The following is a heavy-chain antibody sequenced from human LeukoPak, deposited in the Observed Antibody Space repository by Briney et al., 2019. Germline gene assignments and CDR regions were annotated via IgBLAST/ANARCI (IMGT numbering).Heavy chain of an antibody. J-gene: IGHJ4*02. CDR1: GFTFSSYS. CDR2: ISSSSSYI. CDR3: ARVDGYCSGGSCYIEDC. D-gene: IGHD2-15*01. V-gene: IGHV3-21*01. Sequence: GGSLRLSCAASGFTFSSYSMNWVRQAPGKGLEWVSSISSSSSYIYYADSVKGRFTISRDNAKNSLYLQMNSLRAEDTAVYYCARVDGYCSGGSCYIEDCWGQGTLVTVSS.